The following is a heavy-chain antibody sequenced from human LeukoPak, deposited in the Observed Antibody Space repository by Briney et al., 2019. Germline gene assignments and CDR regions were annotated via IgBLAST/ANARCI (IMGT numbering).Heavy chain of an antibody. Sequence: GESLKISCKGSGYSFTSYWIGWVRQMPGKGLEWMGIIYPGDSDTRYSPSFQGQVTISADKSISTAYLQWSSLKASDTAMYYCARHGGSGYDSSPTQFNRNWFDPWGQGTLVTVSS. CDR1: GYSFTSYW. D-gene: IGHD5-12*01. CDR3: ARHGGSGYDSSPTQFNRNWFDP. V-gene: IGHV5-51*01. CDR2: IYPGDSDT. J-gene: IGHJ5*02.